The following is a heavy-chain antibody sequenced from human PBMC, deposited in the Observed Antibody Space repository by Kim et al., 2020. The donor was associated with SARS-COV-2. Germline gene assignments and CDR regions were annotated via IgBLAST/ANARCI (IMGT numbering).Heavy chain of an antibody. CDR1: GGSISSYY. CDR2: IYYSGST. CDR3: ARSEYITIFGVFRAQGAFDI. D-gene: IGHD3-3*01. J-gene: IGHJ3*02. V-gene: IGHV4-59*01. Sequence: SETLSLTCTVSGGSISSYYWSWIRQPPGKGLEWIGYIYYSGSTNYNPSLKSRVTISVDTSKNQFSLKLSSVTAADTAVYYCARSEYITIFGVFRAQGAFDIWGQGTMVTVSS.